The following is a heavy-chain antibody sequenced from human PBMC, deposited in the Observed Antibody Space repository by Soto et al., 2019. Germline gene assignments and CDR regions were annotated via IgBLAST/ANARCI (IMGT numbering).Heavy chain of an antibody. Sequence: GGSLRLSCAASGFTFSTYSMNWVRQAPGKGLEWVSSISSSSGYIYYADSVKGRFTISRDDAKNSLSLQMNSLRAEDTAVYYCARVRSYSYGQGYGMDVWGQGTTVTVSS. J-gene: IGHJ6*02. CDR1: GFTFSTYS. D-gene: IGHD5-18*01. CDR3: ARVRSYSYGQGYGMDV. CDR2: ISSSSGYI. V-gene: IGHV3-21*01.